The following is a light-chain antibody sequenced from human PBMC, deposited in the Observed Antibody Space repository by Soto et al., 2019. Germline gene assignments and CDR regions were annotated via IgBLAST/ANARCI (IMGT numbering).Light chain of an antibody. CDR1: SSDIGAHDF. CDR3: NSYTLSRNVV. Sequence: QSALTQPASVSGSPGQSITLSCAGTSSDIGAHDFVAWYQNHPDKAPKLIIYEVTKWPSGVSTLFSGSKTGNTASLTISGLQAEDEADYYCNSYTLSRNVVFGGGTTLTDL. V-gene: IGLV2-14*01. CDR2: EVT. J-gene: IGLJ2*01.